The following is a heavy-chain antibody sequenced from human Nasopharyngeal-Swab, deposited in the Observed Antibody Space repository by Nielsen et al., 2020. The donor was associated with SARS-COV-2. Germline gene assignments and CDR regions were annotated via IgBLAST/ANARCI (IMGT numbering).Heavy chain of an antibody. J-gene: IGHJ4*02. CDR1: GVSFSHYY. Sequence: SETLSLTCTVSGVSFSHYYWSWVRQPPGKGLEWIGYVYHSGSTNYNPSLKSRVTISVDTPKNQLSLRLRSVPAAETAVYYCARGSREIETYHFDYWGQGTLVTVSS. CDR3: ARGSREIETYHFDY. V-gene: IGHV4-59*01. CDR2: VYHSGST. D-gene: IGHD5-24*01.